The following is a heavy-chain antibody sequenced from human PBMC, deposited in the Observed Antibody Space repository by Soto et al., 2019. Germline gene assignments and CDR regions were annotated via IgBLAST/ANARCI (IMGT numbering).Heavy chain of an antibody. Sequence: ASVKVSCKASGYTFTSYDINWVRQATGQGLEWMGWMNPNSGNTGYAQKFQGRVTMTRNTSISTAYMELSSLRSEDTAVYYCARGSITIFSDWFDPWGQGTLVTAPQ. CDR2: MNPNSGNT. D-gene: IGHD3-3*01. CDR1: GYTFTSYD. V-gene: IGHV1-8*01. CDR3: ARGSITIFSDWFDP. J-gene: IGHJ5*02.